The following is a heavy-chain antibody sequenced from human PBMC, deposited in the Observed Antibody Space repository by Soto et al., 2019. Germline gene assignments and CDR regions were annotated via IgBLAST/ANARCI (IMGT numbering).Heavy chain of an antibody. D-gene: IGHD3-10*01. J-gene: IGHJ4*02. CDR2: ISYDGNSK. CDR1: GITFSSFS. V-gene: IGHV3-30-3*01. Sequence: QVQLVESGGGVVQPGRSLRLSCAASGITFSSFSMHWVRQAPGKGLEWLAAISYDGNSKYYADSVKGRFTISRDNSKNTLYLQVGSLRAEDTAVYFCAKGAWGITMPEVDYWGQGTLVSVSS. CDR3: AKGAWGITMPEVDY.